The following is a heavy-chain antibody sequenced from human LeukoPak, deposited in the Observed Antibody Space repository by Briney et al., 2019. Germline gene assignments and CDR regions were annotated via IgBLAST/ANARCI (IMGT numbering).Heavy chain of an antibody. CDR1: GGSFSGYY. V-gene: IGHV4-34*01. CDR3: ARGGTLLSWIARGNWFDP. J-gene: IGHJ5*02. Sequence: SGTLSLTCAVYGGSFSGYYWSWIRQPPGKGLEWIGEINHSGSTNYNPSLKSRVTISVDTSKNQFSLKLSSVTAADTAVYYCARGGTLLSWIARGNWFDPWGQGTLVTVSS. D-gene: IGHD2-15*01. CDR2: INHSGST.